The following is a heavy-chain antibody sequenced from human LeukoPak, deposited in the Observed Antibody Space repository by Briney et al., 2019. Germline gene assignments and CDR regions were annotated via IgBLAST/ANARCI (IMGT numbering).Heavy chain of an antibody. CDR1: GGSISSSSYY. V-gene: IGHV4-39*01. CDR3: ASRVYYDFWSGFQSDY. J-gene: IGHJ4*02. Sequence: SETLSLTCTVSGGSISSSSYYWGWIRQPPGKGLEWIGSIYYSGSTYYNPSLKSRVTISVDASKNQFSLKLSSVTAADTAVYYCASRVYYDFWSGFQSDYWGQGTLVTVSS. CDR2: IYYSGST. D-gene: IGHD3-3*01.